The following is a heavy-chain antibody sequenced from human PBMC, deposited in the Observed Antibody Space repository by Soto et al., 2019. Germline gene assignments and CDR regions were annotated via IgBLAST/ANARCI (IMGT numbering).Heavy chain of an antibody. CDR1: GFSFSSYS. CDR2: ISVSGHSP. J-gene: IGHJ6*03. V-gene: IGHV3-23*01. Sequence: GGSLRLSCSASGFSFSSYSMSWVRHAPWKGLEWVSTISVSGHSPSYADSVKGRFTISRDNPKNTLYLQMNSLTAEDAAVYYWAKPVWVTTTFSYRGSGPWGKRT. CDR3: AKPVWVTTTFSYRGSGP. D-gene: IGHD4-17*01.